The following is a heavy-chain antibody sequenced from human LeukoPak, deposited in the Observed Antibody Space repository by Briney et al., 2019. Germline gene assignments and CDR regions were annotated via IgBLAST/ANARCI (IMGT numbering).Heavy chain of an antibody. CDR3: ATLGGSSSWSYDY. J-gene: IGHJ4*02. V-gene: IGHV4-34*01. CDR1: GGSFSGYH. Sequence: SETLSLTCAVYGGSFSGYHWSWIRQPPGKGLEWIGEINHSGSTNYNPSLKSRVTISVDTSKNQFSLKLSSVTAADTAVYYCATLGGSSSWSYDYWGQGTLVTVSS. CDR2: INHSGST. D-gene: IGHD6-13*01.